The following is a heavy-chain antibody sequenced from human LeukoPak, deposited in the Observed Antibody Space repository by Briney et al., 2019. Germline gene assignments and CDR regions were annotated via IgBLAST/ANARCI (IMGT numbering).Heavy chain of an antibody. D-gene: IGHD2-2*01. CDR3: ARDCSSTSCSAFDI. J-gene: IGHJ3*02. V-gene: IGHV4-30-2*01. CDR2: IYHSGST. CDR1: GGSISSGGYY. Sequence: PSETLSLTCTVSGGSISSGGYYWSWIRQPPGKGLEWIGYIYHSGSTYYNPSVKSRVTISVDRSKNQFSLKLSSVTAADTAVYYCARDCSSTSCSAFDIWGQGTMVTVSS.